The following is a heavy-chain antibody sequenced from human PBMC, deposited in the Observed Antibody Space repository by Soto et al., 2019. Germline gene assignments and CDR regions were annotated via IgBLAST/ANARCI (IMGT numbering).Heavy chain of an antibody. CDR3: AAVSPNSGSYLRENQYFQH. Sequence: GASVKVSCKASGFTFTSSAVQWVRQARGQRLEWIGWIVVGSGNTNYAQKFQERVTITRDMSTSTAYMELSSLRSEDTAVYYCAAVSPNSGSYLRENQYFQHWGQGTLVTVSS. CDR1: GFTFTSSA. J-gene: IGHJ1*01. CDR2: IVVGSGNT. D-gene: IGHD1-26*01. V-gene: IGHV1-58*01.